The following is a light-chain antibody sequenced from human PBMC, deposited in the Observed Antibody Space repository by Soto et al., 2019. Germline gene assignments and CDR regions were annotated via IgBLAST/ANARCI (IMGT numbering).Light chain of an antibody. V-gene: IGLV3-21*04. CDR1: NIGSKS. CDR2: YDS. J-gene: IGLJ1*01. CDR3: QIWDSSGDLPGV. Sequence: SYELTQPPSESVAPGKTARITCGGNNIGSKSVHWYQQKPGQAPVVVIYYDSDRPSGIPERFSGSKSGNTATLNINRVEAGDEADYYCQIWDSSGDLPGVFGTGTKLTVL.